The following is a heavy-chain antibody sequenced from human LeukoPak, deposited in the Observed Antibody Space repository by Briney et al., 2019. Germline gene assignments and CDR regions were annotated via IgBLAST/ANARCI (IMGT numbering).Heavy chain of an antibody. Sequence: SETLSLTCVVSGDSITSSRWWNWVRQAPGKGLEWIGETHHGGSTNYNPSLKSRVTISVDKSKNQFSLTMNSVTAADTAVYYCARSRSTTTYYGMDVWGQGTTVTVSS. J-gene: IGHJ6*02. CDR1: GDSITSSRW. V-gene: IGHV4/OR15-8*01. D-gene: IGHD2-2*01. CDR3: ARSRSTTTYYGMDV. CDR2: THHGGST.